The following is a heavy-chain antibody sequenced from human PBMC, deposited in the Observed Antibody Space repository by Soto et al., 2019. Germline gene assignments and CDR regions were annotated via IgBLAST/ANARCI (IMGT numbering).Heavy chain of an antibody. CDR3: ANGGYCSTASCVSGFDS. J-gene: IGHJ5*01. D-gene: IGHD2-2*01. Sequence: QVHLEQSGAVVKKPGASVKVACRVSGYSLPTSFMHCLGQAPGKRPSWIGWLNPAIGDTKYSQPLQGRVTITFDTSATTVYMELSSRTSEATAVYYCANGGYCSTASCVSGFDSGGQGTQVTVSP. CDR1: GYSLPTSF. V-gene: IGHV1-3*01. CDR2: LNPAIGDT.